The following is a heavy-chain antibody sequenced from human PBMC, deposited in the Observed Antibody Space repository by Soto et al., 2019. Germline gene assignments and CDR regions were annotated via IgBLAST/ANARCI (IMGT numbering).Heavy chain of an antibody. Sequence: RQPPGKGLEWIGYIYYSGSTYYNPALKSRVTISVDTSKNQFSLKLSSVTAADTAVYYCARSIVVQDAFDIWGQGTMVTVSS. CDR3: ARSIVVQDAFDI. D-gene: IGHD3-22*01. CDR2: IYYSGST. J-gene: IGHJ3*02. V-gene: IGHV4-30-4*01.